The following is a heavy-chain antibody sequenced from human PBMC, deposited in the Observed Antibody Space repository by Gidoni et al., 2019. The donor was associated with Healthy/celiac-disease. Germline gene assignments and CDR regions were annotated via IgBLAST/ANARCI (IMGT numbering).Heavy chain of an antibody. CDR3: ARAEGGYSNNWFDP. CDR1: GYTFTSYV. V-gene: IGHV1-18*01. J-gene: IGHJ5*02. Sequence: QVQLVQSGAKVQKPGGSVKVSCKASGYTFTSYVISWVRQAPGQGLEWMGWIRAYNGHTNYAQKLQGRVTMTTYTSTSTAYMELRSLRSDDTAVYYCARAEGGYSNNWFDPWGQGTLVTVSS. CDR2: IRAYNGHT. D-gene: IGHD2-15*01.